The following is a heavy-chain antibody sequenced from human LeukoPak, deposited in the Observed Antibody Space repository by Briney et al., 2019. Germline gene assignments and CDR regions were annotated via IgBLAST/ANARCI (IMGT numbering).Heavy chain of an antibody. Sequence: GESLKISCKGSGYSFTSYWIGWVRQMPGKGPEWMGIIYPGDSDTRYSPSFQGQVTISADKSISTAYLQWSSPKASDTAMYYCARTTMVRGAMGGFDYWGQGTLVTVSS. D-gene: IGHD3-10*01. J-gene: IGHJ4*02. CDR3: ARTTMVRGAMGGFDY. CDR2: IYPGDSDT. CDR1: GYSFTSYW. V-gene: IGHV5-51*01.